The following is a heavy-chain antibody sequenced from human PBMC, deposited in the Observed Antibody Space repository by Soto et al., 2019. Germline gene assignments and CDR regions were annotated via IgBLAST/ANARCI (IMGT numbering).Heavy chain of an antibody. D-gene: IGHD3-3*01. CDR3: ARGATRFLEWLLAIDAFDI. V-gene: IGHV1-46*03. CDR2: INPSGGST. CDR1: GYTFTSYY. Sequence: ASVKVSCKASGYTFTSYYMHWVRQAPGQGLEWMGIINPSGGSTSYAQKFQGRVTMTRDTSTSTVYMELSSLRSEDTAVYHCARGATRFLEWLLAIDAFDIWGQGTMVTVSS. J-gene: IGHJ3*02.